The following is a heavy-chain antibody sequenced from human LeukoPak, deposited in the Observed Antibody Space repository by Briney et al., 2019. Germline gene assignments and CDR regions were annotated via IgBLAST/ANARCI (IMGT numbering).Heavy chain of an antibody. CDR2: IYSGGNT. J-gene: IGHJ4*02. Sequence: GGSLRLSCAASGFTVSSNYMSWVRQAPGKGLEWVSAIYSGGNTYYADSVKGRFTISRDNSKNTLYLQMNSLRAEDTAVYYCARALSSGYSSSLFDYWGQGTLVIVSS. CDR3: ARALSSGYSSSLFDY. CDR1: GFTVSSNY. V-gene: IGHV3-53*01. D-gene: IGHD6-13*01.